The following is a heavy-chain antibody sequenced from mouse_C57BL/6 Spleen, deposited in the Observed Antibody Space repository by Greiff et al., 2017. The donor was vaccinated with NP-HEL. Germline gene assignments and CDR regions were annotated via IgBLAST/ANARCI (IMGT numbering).Heavy chain of an antibody. Sequence: QVVLKQSGAELVKPGASVKISCKASGYAFSSYWMNWVKQRPGKGLEWIGQIYPGDGDTNYNGKFKGKATLTADKSSSTAYMQLSSLTSEDSAVYFCAKSYYYGSSYWYFDVWGTGTTVTVSS. J-gene: IGHJ1*03. D-gene: IGHD1-1*01. V-gene: IGHV1-80*01. CDR3: AKSYYYGSSYWYFDV. CDR1: GYAFSSYW. CDR2: IYPGDGDT.